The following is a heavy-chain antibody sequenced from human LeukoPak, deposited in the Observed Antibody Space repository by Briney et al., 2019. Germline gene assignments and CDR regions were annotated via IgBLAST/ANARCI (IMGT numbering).Heavy chain of an antibody. V-gene: IGHV3-7*01. CDR2: IKQDGSEK. CDR1: GFTFSSYW. Sequence: GGSLRLSCAASGFTFSSYWMSWVRQAPGKGLEWVANIKQDGSEKYYVDSVKGRFTISRDNAKNSLYLQMNSLRVEDTAVYYCAREAIDNYGGNPNWFDPWGQGTLVTVSS. J-gene: IGHJ5*02. D-gene: IGHD4-23*01. CDR3: AREAIDNYGGNPNWFDP.